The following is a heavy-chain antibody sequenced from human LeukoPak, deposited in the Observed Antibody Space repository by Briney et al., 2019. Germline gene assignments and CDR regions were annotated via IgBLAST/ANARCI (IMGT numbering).Heavy chain of an antibody. J-gene: IGHJ4*02. CDR3: ARAYYYDSSGYILYYFDY. CDR2: IYYSGST. CDR1: GGSFSSSSYY. Sequence: PSETLSLTCTVSGGSFSSSSYYWGWIRQPPGKGLEWIGSIYYSGSTYYNPSLKSRVTISVDTSKNQFSLKLSSVTAADTAVYYCARAYYYDSSGYILYYFDYWGQGTLVTVSS. V-gene: IGHV4-39*01. D-gene: IGHD3-22*01.